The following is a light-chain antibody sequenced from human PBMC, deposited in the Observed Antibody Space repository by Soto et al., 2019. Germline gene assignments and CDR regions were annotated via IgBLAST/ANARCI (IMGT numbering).Light chain of an antibody. CDR1: QSVSSNY. CDR3: PQYGSSPRT. CDR2: GAS. V-gene: IGKV3-20*01. J-gene: IGKJ1*01. Sequence: EIVLTQSPGTLSLSPGERATLSCRASQSVSSNYLAWYQQKPGQAPRLLIYGASSRATGIPDRFSGSGSGTQFTLTISRLEPEDIAVFYCPQYGSSPRTFGQGTKVEI.